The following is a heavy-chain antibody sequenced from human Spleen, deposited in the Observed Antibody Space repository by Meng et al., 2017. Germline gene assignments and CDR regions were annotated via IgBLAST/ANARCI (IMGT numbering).Heavy chain of an antibody. CDR2: IYPGDSDT. CDR3: ARLSHRGYANYHELFHSYFDY. J-gene: IGHJ4*02. CDR1: AYSFTSYW. D-gene: IGHD4/OR15-4a*01. V-gene: IGHV5-51*01. Sequence: GESLKISCKGSAYSFTSYWIGWVRQMPGKGLEWMGIIYPGDSDTRYSPSFQGQVTISADKSISTPYLQWSSLKASDTAMYYCARLSHRGYANYHELFHSYFDYWGQGTLVTVSS.